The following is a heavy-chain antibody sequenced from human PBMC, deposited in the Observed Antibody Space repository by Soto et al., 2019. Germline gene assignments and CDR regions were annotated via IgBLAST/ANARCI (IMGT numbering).Heavy chain of an antibody. V-gene: IGHV3-30*18. CDR3: AKDQALGRRYYYYGMDV. J-gene: IGHJ6*02. D-gene: IGHD3-16*01. CDR1: GFTFSSYG. CDR2: ISYDGSNK. Sequence: QVQLVESGGGVVQPGRSLRLSCAASGFTFSSYGMHWVRQAPGKGLEWVAVISYDGSNKYYADSVKGRFTISGDNSKNTLYLQMNSLRAEDTAVYYCAKDQALGRRYYYYGMDVWGQGTTVTVSS.